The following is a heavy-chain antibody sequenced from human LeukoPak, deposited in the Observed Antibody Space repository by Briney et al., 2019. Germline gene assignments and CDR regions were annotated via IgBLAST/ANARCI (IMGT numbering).Heavy chain of an antibody. V-gene: IGHV3-7*01. D-gene: IGHD3-10*01. CDR3: ARYGSVTYKGYFDY. CDR1: GFTFSRYW. J-gene: IGHJ4*02. Sequence: PGGSLRLACAASGFTFSRYWMSWVRQAPGKGLEWVANIKQDGSEKFYLDSVKGRFTISRDNSKNSLYLQMNSLRADDTAVYYCARYGSVTYKGYFDYWGQGTLVTVSS. CDR2: IKQDGSEK.